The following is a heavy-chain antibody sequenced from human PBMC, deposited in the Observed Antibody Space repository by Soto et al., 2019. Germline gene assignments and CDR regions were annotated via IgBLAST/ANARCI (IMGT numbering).Heavy chain of an antibody. V-gene: IGHV4-31*03. J-gene: IGHJ5*02. CDR1: GDSISSGGYY. Sequence: PSETLSLTCTVSGDSISSGGYYWSWIRQHTGKGLGWSGYIYYSGSTYYNPSLKSRVTISVDTSKNQFSLNLSSVTAADTAVYYCARVGCTTFLAPTYNWFDPWGQGTLVTVSS. CDR2: IYYSGST. CDR3: ARVGCTTFLAPTYNWFDP. D-gene: IGHD2-2*01.